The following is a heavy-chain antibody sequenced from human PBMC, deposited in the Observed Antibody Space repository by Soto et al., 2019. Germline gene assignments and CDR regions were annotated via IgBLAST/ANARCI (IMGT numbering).Heavy chain of an antibody. CDR2: VLPIFGTA. V-gene: IGHV1-69*01. Sequence: QVQLVQSGAEVKKPGSSVKVSCKASGGTFSSYAISWVRQAPGQGLEWMGGVLPIFGTANYAQKFQGRVQITADESTSTAYMELSSLRSDDAAVYYCARGLGITMVRGPNIPAFDIWGQGTMVTVSS. J-gene: IGHJ3*02. CDR3: ARGLGITMVRGPNIPAFDI. CDR1: GGTFSSYA. D-gene: IGHD3-10*01.